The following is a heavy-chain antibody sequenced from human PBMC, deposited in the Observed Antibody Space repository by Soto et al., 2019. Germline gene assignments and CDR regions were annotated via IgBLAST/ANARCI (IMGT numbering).Heavy chain of an antibody. D-gene: IGHD6-13*01. CDR2: ISAYSGNT. Sequence: QVQLVQSGAEVKKPGASVKVSCKASGYSFTSYGISWVRQAPGQGLEWMGWISAYSGNTKYAQKVPGRALLTTDPSTSTAYMDLRSLRSDDTAVYYCVRAGYSSIWYLLHWGQGTLVTVSS. V-gene: IGHV1-18*01. CDR1: GYSFTSYG. CDR3: VRAGYSSIWYLLH. J-gene: IGHJ4*02.